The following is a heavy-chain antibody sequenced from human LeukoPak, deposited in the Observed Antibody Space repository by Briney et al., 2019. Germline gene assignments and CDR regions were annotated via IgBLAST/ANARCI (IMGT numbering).Heavy chain of an antibody. D-gene: IGHD5-12*01. CDR3: ARDRIGYDQFFADY. CDR2: ISSSGSTI. Sequence: GGSLRLSCAASGFTFSSYEMNWVRQAPGKGLEWVSYISSSGSTIYYADYVKGRFTISRDNAKNSLYLQMNSLRAEDTAVYYCARDRIGYDQFFADYWGQGTLVTVSS. V-gene: IGHV3-48*03. J-gene: IGHJ4*02. CDR1: GFTFSSYE.